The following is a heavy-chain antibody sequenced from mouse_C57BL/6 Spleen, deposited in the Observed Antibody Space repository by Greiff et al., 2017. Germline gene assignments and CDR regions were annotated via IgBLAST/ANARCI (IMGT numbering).Heavy chain of an antibody. CDR3: ARSFYYYGSDWYFDV. CDR1: GFTFSDYG. CDR2: ISSGSSTI. V-gene: IGHV5-17*01. J-gene: IGHJ1*03. Sequence: EVQGVESGGGLVKPGGSLKLSCAASGFTFSDYGMHWVRQAPEKGLEWVAYISSGSSTIYYADTVKGRFTISRDNAKNTLFLQMTSLRSEDTAMYYCARSFYYYGSDWYFDVWGTGTTVTVSS. D-gene: IGHD1-1*01.